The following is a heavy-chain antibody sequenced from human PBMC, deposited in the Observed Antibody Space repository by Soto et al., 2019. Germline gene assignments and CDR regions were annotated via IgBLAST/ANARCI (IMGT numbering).Heavy chain of an antibody. V-gene: IGHV4-59*01. D-gene: IGHD2-21*02. CDR3: ARDLWGYCGTDCYPLDV. J-gene: IGHJ6*02. Sequence: QVQLQESGPGLVKPSETLSLTCTVSGGTISRYYWSWIRQPPGTELEWLGYMYNTGGTVYNPSFKSRVTISVDTSKKQFSLKLNSVTAADTAVYYCARDLWGYCGTDCYPLDVWGQGSTVTVSS. CDR2: MYNTGGT. CDR1: GGTISRYY.